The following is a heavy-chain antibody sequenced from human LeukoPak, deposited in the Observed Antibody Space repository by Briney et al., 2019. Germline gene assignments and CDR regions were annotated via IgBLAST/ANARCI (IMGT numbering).Heavy chain of an antibody. CDR2: IYYSGNT. J-gene: IGHJ4*02. CDR3: ARQTGSGLFILP. Sequence: ASETLSLTCTVSGVSISSSNSYWGWIRQPPGKGLEWIGSIYYSGNTYYNASLKSQVSISVDTSKNQFSLRLTSVTAADTAVYYCARQTGSGLFILPGGQGTLVTVSS. D-gene: IGHD3/OR15-3a*01. V-gene: IGHV4-39*01. CDR1: GVSISSSNSY.